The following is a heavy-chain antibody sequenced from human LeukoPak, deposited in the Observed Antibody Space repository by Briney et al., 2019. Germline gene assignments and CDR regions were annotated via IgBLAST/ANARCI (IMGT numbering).Heavy chain of an antibody. CDR1: GYTFTIYY. V-gene: IGHV1-46*01. D-gene: IGHD5-24*01. J-gene: IGHJ3*02. CDR2: INPSGGST. Sequence: ASVKVSCKASGYTFTIYYMHCVRQAPGQGLEWMGIINPSGGSTSYAQKFQGRVTMTRDTSTSTVYMELSSLRSEDTAVYYCARGAEMATIDDDAFDIWGQGTMVTVSS. CDR3: ARGAEMATIDDDAFDI.